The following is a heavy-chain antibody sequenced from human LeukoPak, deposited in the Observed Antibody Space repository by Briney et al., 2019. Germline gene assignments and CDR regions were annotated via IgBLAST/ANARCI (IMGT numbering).Heavy chain of an antibody. Sequence: PSETLSLTCIVSGGSLRSYSNYYWVWIRQPPGKGLEWIGSIYYRGNTYYNPDVKSRVTISVDTSKNHFSLKLSSVTAADTAVYYCARDSDYDFWSGSRYDYYMDVWGKGTTVTVSS. CDR3: ARDSDYDFWSGSRYDYYMDV. D-gene: IGHD3-3*01. CDR1: GGSLRSYSNYY. V-gene: IGHV4-39*02. CDR2: IYYRGNT. J-gene: IGHJ6*03.